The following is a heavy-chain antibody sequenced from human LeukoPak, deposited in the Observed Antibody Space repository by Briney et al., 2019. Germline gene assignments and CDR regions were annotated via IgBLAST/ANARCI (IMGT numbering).Heavy chain of an antibody. D-gene: IGHD6-13*01. Sequence: PGRSLRLSCAASGFTFSDYGLHWVRQAPGKGLEWVALISTDGSNEDYADSVKGRFTISRDNAKNSLYLQMNGLRAEDAAVYFCARGSDNSSPAHLYYLDSWGQGTLVTVSS. CDR3: ARGSDNSSPAHLYYLDS. CDR2: ISTDGSNE. V-gene: IGHV3-30*03. J-gene: IGHJ4*02. CDR1: GFTFSDYG.